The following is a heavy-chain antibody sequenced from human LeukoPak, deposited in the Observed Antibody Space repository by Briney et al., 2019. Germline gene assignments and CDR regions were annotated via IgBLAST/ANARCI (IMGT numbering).Heavy chain of an antibody. D-gene: IGHD2-15*01. Sequence: LGGSLRLSCAVSGFTFSSYSMNWVRQAPGKGLEWVSSISSSSSYIYYADSVKGRFTISRDNAKNSLYLQMNSLRAEDTAVYYCARDREMVAATSYYYYYYGMDVWGKGTTVTVSS. J-gene: IGHJ6*04. CDR1: GFTFSSYS. V-gene: IGHV3-21*01. CDR2: ISSSSSYI. CDR3: ARDREMVAATSYYYYYYGMDV.